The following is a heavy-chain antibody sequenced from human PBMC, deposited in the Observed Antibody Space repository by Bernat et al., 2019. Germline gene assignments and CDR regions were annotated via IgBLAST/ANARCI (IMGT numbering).Heavy chain of an antibody. J-gene: IGHJ4*02. CDR2: IWYDGSNK. D-gene: IGHD3-22*01. V-gene: IGHV3-33*01. CDR1: GFTFSSYG. CDR3: ARGKSVKSYYYDSSGYYAE. Sequence: QVQLVESGGGVVQPGRSLRLSCAASGFTFSSYGMHWVRQAPGKGLEWVAVIWYDGSNKYYADSWKGRFTISRDNSKNTLYLQMNSLRAEDTAVYYCARGKSVKSYYYDSSGYYAEWGQGTLVTVSS.